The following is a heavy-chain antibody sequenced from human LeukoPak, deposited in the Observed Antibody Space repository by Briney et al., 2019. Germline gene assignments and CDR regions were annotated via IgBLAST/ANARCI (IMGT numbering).Heavy chain of an antibody. CDR2: IGTAGDT. J-gene: IGHJ6*02. Sequence: GGSLRLSCAASGFTFSDYDMHWVRQATGKGLEWVSAIGTAGDTYYTGSVKGRFTISRENAKNSLYLQMNSLRAEDTAVYYCARDRRRSSSWFGTQEGGMDVWGQGTTVTVSS. CDR3: ARDRRRSSSWFGTQEGGMDV. CDR1: GFTFSDYD. D-gene: IGHD6-13*01. V-gene: IGHV3-13*01.